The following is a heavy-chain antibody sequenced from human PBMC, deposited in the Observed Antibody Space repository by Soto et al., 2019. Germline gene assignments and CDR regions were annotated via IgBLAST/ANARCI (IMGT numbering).Heavy chain of an antibody. CDR1: GFTVSSNY. Sequence: PGGSLRLSCAASGFTVSSNYMSWVRQAPGKGLEWVSVIYSGGSTYYADSVKGRFTISRHNSKNTLYLQMNSLRAEDTAVYYCARYCSGGSCYDAFDIWGQGTMVTVS. V-gene: IGHV3-53*04. D-gene: IGHD2-15*01. CDR2: IYSGGST. J-gene: IGHJ3*02. CDR3: ARYCSGGSCYDAFDI.